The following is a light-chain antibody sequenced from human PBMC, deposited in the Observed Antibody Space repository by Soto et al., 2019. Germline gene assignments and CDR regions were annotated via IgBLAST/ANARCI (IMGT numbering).Light chain of an antibody. Sequence: DIPLTQSPSFLSASVGDRVTITCRASQGISNYLTWYQQKPGQAPNLLIYAASTLQAGVPSRFSGSGSGTEFTLTISSLQPEDFATYYCQQLISYPRTFGQGTKVGIK. J-gene: IGKJ1*01. CDR2: AAS. V-gene: IGKV1-9*01. CDR3: QQLISYPRT. CDR1: QGISNY.